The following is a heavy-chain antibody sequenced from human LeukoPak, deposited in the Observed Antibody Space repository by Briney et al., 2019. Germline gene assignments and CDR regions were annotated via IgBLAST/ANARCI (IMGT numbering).Heavy chain of an antibody. Sequence: PSETLSLTCALSGGSISSSNWWSWVRHPPGKGLEWIGEIYHSGSTNYNPSPKRRVTISVDKSKNQFALKLSSVTAADTAVYYCARDPKHWFDPWGQGTLVTVSS. V-gene: IGHV4-4*02. J-gene: IGHJ5*02. CDR2: IYHSGST. CDR1: GGSISSSNW. CDR3: ARDPKHWFDP.